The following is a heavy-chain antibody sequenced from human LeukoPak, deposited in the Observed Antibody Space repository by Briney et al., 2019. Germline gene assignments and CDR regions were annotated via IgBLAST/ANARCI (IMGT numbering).Heavy chain of an antibody. D-gene: IGHD3-22*01. CDR3: AVTYYYDSSGYSHLGI. V-gene: IGHV1-18*04. J-gene: IGHJ3*02. CDR2: ISAYNGNT. CDR1: GYTFTGYY. Sequence: VASVKVSCKASGYTFTGYYMHWVRQAPGQGLEWMGWISAYNGNTNYAQKLQGRVTMTTDTSTSTAYMELRSLRSDDTAVYYCAVTYYYDSSGYSHLGIWGQGTMVTVSS.